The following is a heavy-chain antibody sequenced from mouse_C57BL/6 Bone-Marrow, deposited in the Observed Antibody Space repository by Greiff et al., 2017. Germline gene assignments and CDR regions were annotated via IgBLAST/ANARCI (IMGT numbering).Heavy chain of an antibody. J-gene: IGHJ4*01. CDR3: ARDLITTVVAPDY. Sequence: EVKLQESGPGLVKPSQSLSLTCSVTGYSITSGYYWNWIRQFPGNKLEWMGYISYDGSNNYNPSLKNRISITRDTSKNQFFLKLNSVTTEDTATYYCARDLITTVVAPDYWGQGTSVTVSS. CDR1: GYSITSGYY. CDR2: ISYDGSN. D-gene: IGHD1-1*01. V-gene: IGHV3-6*01.